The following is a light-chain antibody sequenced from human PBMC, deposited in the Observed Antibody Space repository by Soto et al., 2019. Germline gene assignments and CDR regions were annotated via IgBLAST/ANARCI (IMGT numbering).Light chain of an antibody. CDR2: DAS. V-gene: IGKV3-20*01. Sequence: ETVLTQSPGTLSLSPGERATLACRASQRVSSSYLAWYQQKPGQAPRLLIYDASSRATGIPDRFSGSGSGTDFTLTLSRLEPEDFAAYSCQQYVRSPPSWTFGQGNKVEL. CDR3: QQYVRSPPSWT. CDR1: QRVSSSY. J-gene: IGKJ1*01.